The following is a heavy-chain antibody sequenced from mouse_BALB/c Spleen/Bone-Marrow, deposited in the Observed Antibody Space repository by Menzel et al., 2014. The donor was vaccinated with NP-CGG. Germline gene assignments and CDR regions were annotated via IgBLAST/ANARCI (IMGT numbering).Heavy chain of an antibody. J-gene: IGHJ3*01. D-gene: IGHD2-4*01. V-gene: IGHV5-9-2*01. CDR1: GFSFNSYG. CDR3: ARHAYYDQTEVSFVY. Sequence: EVKLMESGGGLVKPGGSLKLSCAASGFSFNSYGMSWVRQTPEKRLEWVATISGGGSYTFYPDSVKGRFTISRVNAKNNLYLQLSSLRSEDTALYYCARHAYYDQTEVSFVYWGQGTLVTVSA. CDR2: ISGGGSYT.